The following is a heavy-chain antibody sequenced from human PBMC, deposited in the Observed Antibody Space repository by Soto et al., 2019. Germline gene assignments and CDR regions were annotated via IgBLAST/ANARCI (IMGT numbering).Heavy chain of an antibody. J-gene: IGHJ6*02. V-gene: IGHV1-69*13. CDR3: ARVGLSGRQSYYYGMDV. D-gene: IGHD1-26*01. CDR2: IIPIFGTA. Sequence: ASVKVSCKASGGTFSSYAISWVRQAPGQGLEWIGGIIPIFGTANFAQKFQGRVTITADESTSTAYMELSSLRSEDTAVYYCARVGLSGRQSYYYGMDVWGQGTTVTVSS. CDR1: GGTFSSYA.